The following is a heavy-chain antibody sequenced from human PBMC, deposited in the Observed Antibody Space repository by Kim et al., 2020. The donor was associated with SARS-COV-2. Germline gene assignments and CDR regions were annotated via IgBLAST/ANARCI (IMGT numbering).Heavy chain of an antibody. CDR3: GVVMTAIVSDCMDV. J-gene: IGHJ6*02. Sequence: GGSLRLSCVASGFTFSNYWMHWVRQAPGKGLEWVSRIYNDGTRTTYADSVKGRFTISRDNAKNTLFLQMNSLRAEDTAVYYCGVVMTAIVSDCMDVCGQG. CDR2: IYNDGTRT. CDR1: GFTFSNYW. D-gene: IGHD2-21*02. V-gene: IGHV3-74*01.